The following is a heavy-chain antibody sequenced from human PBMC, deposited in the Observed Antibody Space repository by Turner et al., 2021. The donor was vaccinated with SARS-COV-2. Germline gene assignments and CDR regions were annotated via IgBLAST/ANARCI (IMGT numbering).Heavy chain of an antibody. Sequence: EVQLVESGGGFVQPGGFLRLSCEASGFTVSSNYMSWVRQAPGKGLEWVSVIYSGGSTYYADSVKGRFTISRDNSKNTLYLQMNSLRAEDTAVYYCATDLKGGRGPWGQGTLVTVSS. CDR3: ATDLKGGRGP. J-gene: IGHJ5*02. CDR2: IYSGGST. CDR1: GFTVSSNY. V-gene: IGHV3-66*02. D-gene: IGHD1-26*01.